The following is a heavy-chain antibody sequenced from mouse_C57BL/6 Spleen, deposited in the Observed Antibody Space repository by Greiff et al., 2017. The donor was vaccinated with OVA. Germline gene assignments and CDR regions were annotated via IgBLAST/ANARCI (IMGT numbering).Heavy chain of an antibody. V-gene: IGHV1-15*01. CDR3: TGGYYGSSYYAMDY. D-gene: IGHD1-1*01. CDR1: GYTFTDYE. CDR2: IDPETGGT. Sequence: QVQLQQSGAELVRPGASVTLSCKASGYTFTDYEMHWVKQTPVHGLEWIGAIDPETGGTAYNQKFKGKAILTADKSSSTAYMELRSLTSEDSAVYYCTGGYYGSSYYAMDYWGQGTSVTVSS. J-gene: IGHJ4*01.